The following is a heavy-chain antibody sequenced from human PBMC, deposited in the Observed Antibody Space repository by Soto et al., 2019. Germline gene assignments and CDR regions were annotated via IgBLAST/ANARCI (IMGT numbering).Heavy chain of an antibody. V-gene: IGHV4-4*07. CDR3: AREGLEHPFDF. Sequence: QVQLQESGQGLVKPSETLSLTCTVSGASFISYYWSWIRQPAGKGLEWIGRIYGRGSNIYNPSLKSRVTMSGDTSKNQFSLKLSSVTAADTAVYYCAREGLEHPFDFWGQGTLVTVSS. J-gene: IGHJ4*02. D-gene: IGHD6-19*01. CDR2: IYGRGSN. CDR1: GASFISYY.